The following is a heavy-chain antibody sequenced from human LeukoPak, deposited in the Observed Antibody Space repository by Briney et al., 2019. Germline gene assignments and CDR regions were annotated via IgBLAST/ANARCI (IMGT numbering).Heavy chain of an antibody. V-gene: IGHV3-15*01. D-gene: IGHD3-22*01. CDR2: IKSKTDGGTT. CDR1: GFTFSNAW. CDR3: TTAESDSSGYYFLPFDY. J-gene: IGHJ4*02. Sequence: PGGSLRLSCAASGFTFSNAWMSWVRQAPGKGLEWVGRIKSKTDGGTTDYAAPVKGRFTISGDDSKNTLYLQMNSLKTEDTAVYYCTTAESDSSGYYFLPFDYWGQGTLVTVSS.